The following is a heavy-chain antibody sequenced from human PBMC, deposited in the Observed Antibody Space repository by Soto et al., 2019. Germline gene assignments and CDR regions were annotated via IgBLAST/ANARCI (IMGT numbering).Heavy chain of an antibody. D-gene: IGHD6-19*01. CDR1: GDSISSRSYY. V-gene: IGHV4-39*01. CDR3: ARLGQSSGWSHY. CDR2: IYYSGST. J-gene: IGHJ4*02. Sequence: PSETLSLTCSVSGDSISSRSYYWGWVRQPPGKGLEWIGSIYYSGSTYYNPSLKGRVTISVDTSKNQFSLRLTSVTAADTAVYYCARLGQSSGWSHYWGQGTLVTVSS.